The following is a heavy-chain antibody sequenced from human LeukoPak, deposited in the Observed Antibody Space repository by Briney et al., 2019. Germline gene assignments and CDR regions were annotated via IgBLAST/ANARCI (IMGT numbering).Heavy chain of an antibody. V-gene: IGHV1-18*01. Sequence: ASVKVSCKASGYIFTSYGFSWVRQAPGQGLEWMGWISGYNGNTNYAQKLRGRVTMTRETSTSTAYMKLRSLRSDDTAVYYCARDRITGPFDYWGQGTLVTVSS. J-gene: IGHJ4*02. CDR2: ISGYNGNT. D-gene: IGHD1-14*01. CDR1: GYIFTSYG. CDR3: ARDRITGPFDY.